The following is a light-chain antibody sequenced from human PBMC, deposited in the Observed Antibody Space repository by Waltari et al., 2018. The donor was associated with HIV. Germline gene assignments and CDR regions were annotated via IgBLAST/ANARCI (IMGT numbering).Light chain of an antibody. CDR3: CSYAGSSTWV. CDR1: RSDVGRYNL. J-gene: IGLJ3*02. V-gene: IGLV2-23*02. CDR2: EVT. Sequence: QSALTQPASVSGSPGQSITISCPGTRSDVGRYNLVSWYQQHPGKAPKLMIYEVTKRPSGVSNRFSGSKSGNTASLTISGLQAEDEADYYCCSYAGSSTWVFGGGTKLTVL.